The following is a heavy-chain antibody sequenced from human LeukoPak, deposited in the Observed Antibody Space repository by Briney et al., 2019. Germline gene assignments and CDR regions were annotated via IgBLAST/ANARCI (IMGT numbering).Heavy chain of an antibody. CDR1: GYSFTSYW. CDR3: ARGKRYFVWLPDQYYFDY. V-gene: IGHV5-51*01. Sequence: GESLKISCKGSGYSFTSYWIGWVRQMPGKGLEWMGIIYPGDSDTRYSPSFQGQVTISADKSISTAYLQWSSLKASDTAMYYCARGKRYFVWLPDQYYFDYWGQGTLVTVSS. J-gene: IGHJ4*02. D-gene: IGHD3-9*01. CDR2: IYPGDSDT.